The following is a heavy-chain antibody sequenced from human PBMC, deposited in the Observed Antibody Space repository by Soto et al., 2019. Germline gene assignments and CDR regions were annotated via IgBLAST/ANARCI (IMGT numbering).Heavy chain of an antibody. J-gene: IGHJ5*02. CDR3: ARAARGYCSSTSCYRVGFDP. V-gene: IGHV1-18*04. CDR1: GYTFTSYG. D-gene: IGHD2-2*02. Sequence: ASVKVSCKASGYTFTSYGISWVRQAPGQGLEWMGWISAYNGNTNYAQKLQGRVTMTTDTSTSTAYMELRSLRSDDTAVYYCARAARGYCSSTSCYRVGFDPWGQGTLVTGSS. CDR2: ISAYNGNT.